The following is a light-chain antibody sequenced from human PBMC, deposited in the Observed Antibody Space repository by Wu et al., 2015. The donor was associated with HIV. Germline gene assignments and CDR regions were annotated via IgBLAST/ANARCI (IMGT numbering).Light chain of an antibody. V-gene: IGKV3-20*01. CDR2: GAS. J-gene: IGKJ4*02. CDR1: QTVTNNY. Sequence: EIVLTQSPGTLSLSPGERATLSCRASQTVTNNYLAWFQQQPGQAPRLLIYGASSRATGIPDRFSGSGSGTDFTLTISSLQSEDFAIYYCQQYNDWPLFGGGTKVEI. CDR3: QQYNDWPL.